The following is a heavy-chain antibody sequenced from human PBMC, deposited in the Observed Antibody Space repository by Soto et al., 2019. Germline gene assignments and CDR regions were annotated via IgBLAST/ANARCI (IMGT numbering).Heavy chain of an antibody. CDR3: ARVDYGDYVFAY. CDR2: IYHSGST. V-gene: IGHV4-30-2*01. CDR1: GGSISSGGYS. Sequence: SETLSLTCTVSGGSISSGGYSWSWIRQPPGKGLEWIGYIYHSGSTYYNPSLKSRVTISVDRSKNQFSLKLSSVTAADTAVYYCARVDYGDYVFAYWGQGTLVTVSS. J-gene: IGHJ4*02. D-gene: IGHD4-17*01.